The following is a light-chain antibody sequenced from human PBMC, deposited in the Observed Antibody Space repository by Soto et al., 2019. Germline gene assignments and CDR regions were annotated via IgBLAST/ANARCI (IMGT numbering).Light chain of an antibody. Sequence: EIVLTQSPVTLSLSPGERATLSCRASQIISSNYLGWYQQRPGQAPRLLIYGASTRATGIPDRFSGSGSGTDFTLTISRLEPEDFAVYYCQQYGSLSWTFGQGTKVEIK. CDR1: QIISSNY. J-gene: IGKJ1*01. CDR2: GAS. CDR3: QQYGSLSWT. V-gene: IGKV3-20*01.